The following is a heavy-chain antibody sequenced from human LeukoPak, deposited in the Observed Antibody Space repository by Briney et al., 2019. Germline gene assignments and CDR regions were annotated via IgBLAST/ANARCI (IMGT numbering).Heavy chain of an antibody. J-gene: IGHJ4*02. CDR1: GFTVSSNY. Sequence: GGSLRLSCAASGFTVSSNYMSWVRQAPGKGLEWVSGISGSGNSTYHADSVKGRFTVSRDNSKNTLYLQMNSLRAEDTAVYYCAKSGEDGYTYGYDRFDYWGQGTVVTVSS. V-gene: IGHV3-23*01. CDR2: ISGSGNST. D-gene: IGHD5-18*01. CDR3: AKSGEDGYTYGYDRFDY.